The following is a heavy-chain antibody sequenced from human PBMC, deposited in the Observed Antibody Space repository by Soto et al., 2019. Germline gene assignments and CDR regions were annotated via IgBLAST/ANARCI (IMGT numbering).Heavy chain of an antibody. CDR1: GFIFSTYS. CDR3: ARLYSTSTVSRWFDP. Sequence: EVQLVESGGGLVQPGGSLRLSCAASGFIFSTYSMNWVRQAPGKRLEWISFINSGSTSIYYADSVRGRFTISGDNAANSLFLQMNSLRDEDTAVYYCARLYSTSTVSRWFDPWGQGTLVTVSS. J-gene: IGHJ5*02. CDR2: INSGSTSI. D-gene: IGHD6-13*01. V-gene: IGHV3-48*02.